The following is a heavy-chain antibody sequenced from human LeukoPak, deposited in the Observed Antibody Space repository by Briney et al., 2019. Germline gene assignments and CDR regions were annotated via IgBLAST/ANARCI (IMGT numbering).Heavy chain of an antibody. V-gene: IGHV4-39*01. D-gene: IGHD3-16*02. Sequence: SETLSLTCTVSGGSISSRTYYWGWIRQPPGKGLEWIGTIYYSDITYYSPSFKSRVAISVDTPKNQFSLNLASVTAADTAFYFCVRREHIELALGGVIVTPGGNGPRVTVS. CDR2: IYYSDIT. CDR3: VRREHIELALGGVIVTP. CDR1: GGSISSRTYY. J-gene: IGHJ5*02.